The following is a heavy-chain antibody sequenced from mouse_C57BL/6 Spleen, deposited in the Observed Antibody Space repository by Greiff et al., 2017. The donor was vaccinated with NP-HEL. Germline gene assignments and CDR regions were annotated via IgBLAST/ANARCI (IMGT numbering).Heavy chain of an antibody. J-gene: IGHJ4*01. Sequence: EVKLMESEGGLVQPGSSMKLSCTASGFTFSDYYMAWVRQVPEKGLEWVANINYDGSSTYYLDSLKSRFIISRDNAKNILYLQMSSLKSEDTATYYCARDRGTTVVDMDYWGQGTSVTVSS. CDR1: GFTFSDYY. CDR2: INYDGSST. V-gene: IGHV5-16*01. D-gene: IGHD1-1*01. CDR3: ARDRGTTVVDMDY.